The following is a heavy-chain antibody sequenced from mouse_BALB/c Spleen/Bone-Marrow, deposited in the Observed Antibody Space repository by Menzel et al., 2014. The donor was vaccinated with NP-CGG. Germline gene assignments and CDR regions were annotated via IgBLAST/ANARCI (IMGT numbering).Heavy chain of an antibody. V-gene: IGHV5-6*02. J-gene: IGHJ4*01. CDR3: ARHRDAMDY. CDR1: GFTFSSYG. Sequence: EVKLVESGGDLVKPGGSLKLSCAASGFTFSSYGMSWVRQTPDKRLEWVATISSGGSYTYYPDSVKGRFPISRDNAKNTLYLQMSSLKSEDTAMYYCARHRDAMDYWGQGTSVTVSS. CDR2: ISSGGSYT. D-gene: IGHD2-14*01.